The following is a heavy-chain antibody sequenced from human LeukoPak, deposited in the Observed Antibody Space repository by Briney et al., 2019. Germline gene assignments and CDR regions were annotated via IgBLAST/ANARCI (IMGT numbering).Heavy chain of an antibody. Sequence: PGGSLRLSCAASGFTFNTYTMNRVRQAPGKGLEWVSYISGSSGIIDYADSVKGRFTISRDNSKNTLYLQMNSLRAEDTAVYYCARDPGFDYWGQGTLVTVSS. CDR2: ISGSSGII. CDR3: ARDPGFDY. J-gene: IGHJ4*02. V-gene: IGHV3-48*01. CDR1: GFTFNTYT.